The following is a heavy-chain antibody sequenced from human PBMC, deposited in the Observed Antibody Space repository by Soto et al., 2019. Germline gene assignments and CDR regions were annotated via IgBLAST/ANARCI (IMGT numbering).Heavy chain of an antibody. CDR1: GFSLSTSRVG. CDR2: IYWDDDR. V-gene: IGHV2-5*02. J-gene: IGHJ3*02. D-gene: IGHD3-16*01. Sequence: QITLKESGPTLVNPTQTLTLTCSFSGFSLSTSRVGVAWIRQPPGKALEWLAIIYWDDDRRYPPSLKTRLAITKDTPKNQVVLTMTNLDPGDTATYYCAHIMITWGGVSALDAFDMWGQGTMVTVSS. CDR3: AHIMITWGGVSALDAFDM.